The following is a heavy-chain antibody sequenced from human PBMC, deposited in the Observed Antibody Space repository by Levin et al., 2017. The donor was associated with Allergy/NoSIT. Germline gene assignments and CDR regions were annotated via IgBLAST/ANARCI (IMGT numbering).Heavy chain of an antibody. CDR3: ARSGSPDY. V-gene: IGHV3-21*01. Sequence: GESLKISCAASGFTFSDYSMNWVRQAPGKGLEWVSSISPNSNYIYYADSLKGRFTTSRDNAKSSVFLQMNSLRAEDTALYYCARSGSPDYWGQGTLVTVSS. CDR2: ISPNSNYI. CDR1: GFTFSDYS. D-gene: IGHD3-22*01. J-gene: IGHJ4*02.